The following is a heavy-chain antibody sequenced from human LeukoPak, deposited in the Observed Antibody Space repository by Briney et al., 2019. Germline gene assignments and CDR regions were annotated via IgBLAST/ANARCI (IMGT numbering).Heavy chain of an antibody. CDR2: ISAYNCNT. CDR1: GYTFTSYG. Sequence: ASVKVSCKASGYTFTSYGISWVGQAPGQGGEGMGWISAYNCNTTYAQKLQCRVTMTTDTSTSTAYMELRSLRSDDTAVYYCARDSPQFEGFDYWGQGTLVTVSS. D-gene: IGHD3-16*01. CDR3: ARDSPQFEGFDY. V-gene: IGHV1-18*01. J-gene: IGHJ4*02.